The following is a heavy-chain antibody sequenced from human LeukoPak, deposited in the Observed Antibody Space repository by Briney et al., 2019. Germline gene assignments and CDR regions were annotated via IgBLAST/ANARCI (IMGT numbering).Heavy chain of an antibody. Sequence: PGGSLRLSCAVSGLSFSRNWMHWVRQAPGKGLVWVSRISGDGSSTNYADSVKGRFTISRDNVKNTLYLQMNSLRAEDTAVYYCARLILDHQQTFDYWGQGPLVTVSS. CDR3: ARLILDHQQTFDY. J-gene: IGHJ4*02. CDR1: GLSFSRNW. V-gene: IGHV3-74*01. CDR2: ISGDGSST. D-gene: IGHD2-21*01.